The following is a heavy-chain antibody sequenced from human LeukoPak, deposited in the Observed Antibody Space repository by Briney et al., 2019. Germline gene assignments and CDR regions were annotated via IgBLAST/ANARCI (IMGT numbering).Heavy chain of an antibody. CDR1: GFTFSNYW. V-gene: IGHV3-74*01. J-gene: IGHJ4*02. Sequence: GGSLRLSCAASGFTFSNYWMHWVRHAPGKGLVWVSRINSDGSITNYADSVKGRFTISRDNAKNTLFLQMNSLRAEDTAVYYCSAATGTHDFWGQGTLVTASS. CDR3: SAATGTHDF. CDR2: INSDGSIT. D-gene: IGHD6-13*01.